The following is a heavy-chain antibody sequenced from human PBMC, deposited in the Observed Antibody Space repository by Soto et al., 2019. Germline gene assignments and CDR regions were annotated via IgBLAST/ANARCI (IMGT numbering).Heavy chain of an antibody. J-gene: IGHJ5*02. V-gene: IGHV3-23*01. CDR2: ISGSGGST. D-gene: IGHD6-13*01. CDR3: AKDHGIAFNWFDP. Sequence: PGGSLRLSCAASGFTFSSYARSWVRQATGKGLEWVSAISGSGGSTYYADSVKGRFTISRDNSKNTLYLQVNSLRAEDTAVYYCAKDHGIAFNWFDPWGQGTLVTVSS. CDR1: GFTFSSYA.